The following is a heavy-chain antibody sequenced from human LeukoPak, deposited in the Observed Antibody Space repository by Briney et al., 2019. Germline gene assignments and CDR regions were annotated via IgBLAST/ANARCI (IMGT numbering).Heavy chain of an antibody. J-gene: IGHJ4*02. Sequence: ASVKVSCKASGYTFTSYDINWVRQATGQGLEWMGWMNPNSGNTGYAQKFQGRVTMTRNTSISTAYMELSSLRSADTAVYYCARGTTAVAFLDYWGQGTLVTVSS. D-gene: IGHD6-19*01. CDR2: MNPNSGNT. CDR1: GYTFTSYD. CDR3: ARGTTAVAFLDY. V-gene: IGHV1-8*01.